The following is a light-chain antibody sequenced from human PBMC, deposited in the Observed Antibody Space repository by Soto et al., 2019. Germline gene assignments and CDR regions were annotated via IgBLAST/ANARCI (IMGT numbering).Light chain of an antibody. CDR1: SSDVGGYNY. J-gene: IGLJ2*01. Sequence: QSVLTQPASVSGSPGQSITISCTGTSSDVGGYNYVSWYQHHPGKVPKLMIYEVSNRPSGVSNRFSGSKFGNTASLTISGLQAEDEADYYCTSYTSSITHLLFGGGTKVTVL. CDR3: TSYTSSITHLL. CDR2: EVS. V-gene: IGLV2-14*01.